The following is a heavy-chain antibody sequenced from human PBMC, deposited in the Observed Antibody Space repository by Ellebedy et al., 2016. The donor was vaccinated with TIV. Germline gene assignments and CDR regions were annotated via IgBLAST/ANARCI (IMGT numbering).Heavy chain of an antibody. V-gene: IGHV3-7*01. CDR1: GFAFSNYR. D-gene: IGHD2-2*01. CDR3: AGPAVSGTKTFNY. CDR2: IKQEGSV. J-gene: IGHJ4*02. Sequence: GESLKISCAAAGFAFSNYRMSWVRQAPGKGLEWVANIKQEGSVDSVEGRFIISRDNAKNSLYLRMNSLRAEDTAVYYCAGPAVSGTKTFNYWGPGTLVTVSS.